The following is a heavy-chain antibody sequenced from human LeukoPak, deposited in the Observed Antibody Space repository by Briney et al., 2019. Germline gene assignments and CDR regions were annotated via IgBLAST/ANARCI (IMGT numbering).Heavy chain of an antibody. CDR2: IKEDGSEK. CDR1: GFTFSNYW. D-gene: IGHD6-19*01. J-gene: IGHJ1*01. CDR3: ARDSSGWDAEYFQH. Sequence: GGSLRLSCAASGFTFSNYWMGWVRQPPGKGLQWVANIKEDGSEKYYVDSVKGRFTISRDNAKNSLYLQMNSLRAEDTAVYYCARDSSGWDAEYFQHWGQGTLVTVSS. V-gene: IGHV3-7*01.